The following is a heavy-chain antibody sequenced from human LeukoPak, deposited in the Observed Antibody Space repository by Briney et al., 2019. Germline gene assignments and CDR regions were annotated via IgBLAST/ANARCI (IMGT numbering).Heavy chain of an antibody. CDR1: GFTFSSYA. D-gene: IGHD1-26*01. V-gene: IGHV3-23*01. CDR3: AKRDSGSHYVDY. CDR2: ISGSGTNT. Sequence: GRSLRLSCAASGFTFSSYAMTWVRQAPGKGLEWVSAISGSGTNTYYADSVKGRFTISRDNSKNTLYLQMNSLRAEDTTVYYCAKRDSGSHYVDYWGQGTLVTVSS. J-gene: IGHJ4*02.